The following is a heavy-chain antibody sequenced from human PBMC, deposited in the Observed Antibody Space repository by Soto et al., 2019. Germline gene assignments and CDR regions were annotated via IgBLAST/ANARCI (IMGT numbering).Heavy chain of an antibody. Sequence: GGSLRLSCAASGFTFSSYDMHWVRQATGKGLEWVSAIGTAGDPYYPGSVKGRFTISRENAKNSLYLQMNSLRAGDTAVYYCARSPAGYCSGGSCYSGYYYYYGMDVWGQGTTVTVSS. D-gene: IGHD2-15*01. CDR3: ARSPAGYCSGGSCYSGYYYYYGMDV. CDR1: GFTFSSYD. J-gene: IGHJ6*02. V-gene: IGHV3-13*05. CDR2: IGTAGDP.